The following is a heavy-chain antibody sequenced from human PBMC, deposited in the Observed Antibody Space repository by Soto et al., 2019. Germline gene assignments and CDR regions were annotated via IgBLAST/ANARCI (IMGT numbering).Heavy chain of an antibody. CDR3: ARPKLGYYYDSSGYSGYFDY. J-gene: IGHJ4*02. Sequence: PGGSLRLSCAASGFTFSSYGMHWVRQAPGKGLEWVAVISYDGSNKYYADSVKGRFTISRDNSKNTLYLQMNSLRAEDTAVYYCARPKLGYYYDSSGYSGYFDYWGQGTLVTVSS. V-gene: IGHV3-30*03. CDR1: GFTFSSYG. CDR2: ISYDGSNK. D-gene: IGHD3-22*01.